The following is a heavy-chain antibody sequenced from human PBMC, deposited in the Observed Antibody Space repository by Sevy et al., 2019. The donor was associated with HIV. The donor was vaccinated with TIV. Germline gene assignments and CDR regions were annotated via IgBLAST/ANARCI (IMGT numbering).Heavy chain of an antibody. CDR3: VRDGLASATDFDY. J-gene: IGHJ4*02. CDR2: IKEDGSDK. V-gene: IGHV3-7*01. CDR1: GFTFSNYW. Sequence: GGSLRLSCEVSGFTFSNYWMTWVRQAPGKGLEWVANIKEDGSDKYYGDSGKGRFSLSRDNAKNSLYLQMDSLGAEDTAVYYCVRDGLASATDFDYWGQGTLVTVSS. D-gene: IGHD2-15*01.